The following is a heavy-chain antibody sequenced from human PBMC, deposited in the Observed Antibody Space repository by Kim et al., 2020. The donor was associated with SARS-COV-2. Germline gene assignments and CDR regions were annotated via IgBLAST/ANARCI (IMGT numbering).Heavy chain of an antibody. V-gene: IGHV3-74*03. CDR2: INTYGGGT. D-gene: IGHD2-21*02. J-gene: IGHJ4*02. Sequence: GGSLRLSCAASGFAFDKFWMHWVRQAPRKGLVWVSRINTYGGGTTYADSVRGRFTISRDNAKNTLYLQMNSLSAEDTALYYCVREDVKTDFDYWGRGTLVTVSS. CDR1: GFAFDKFW. CDR3: VREDVKTDFDY.